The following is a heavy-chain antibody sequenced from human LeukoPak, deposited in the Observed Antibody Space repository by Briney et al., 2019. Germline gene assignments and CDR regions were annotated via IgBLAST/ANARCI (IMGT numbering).Heavy chain of an antibody. CDR1: GFTFDDYA. Sequence: HPGGSLRLSCAASGFTFDDYAMHWVRQAPGKGLEWVSGISWNSGSIGYADSVKGRFTISRDNAKNSLYLQMNSLRAEDTALYYCAKDLTSTVTTPGYFDYWGQGTLVTVSS. CDR2: ISWNSGSI. D-gene: IGHD4-17*01. J-gene: IGHJ4*02. CDR3: AKDLTSTVTTPGYFDY. V-gene: IGHV3-9*01.